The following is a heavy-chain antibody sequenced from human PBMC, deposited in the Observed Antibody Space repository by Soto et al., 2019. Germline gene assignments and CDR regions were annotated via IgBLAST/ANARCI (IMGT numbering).Heavy chain of an antibody. Sequence: PSETLSLTCDVSRYSINNNNWCSCVRQPPGGGLEWIGELHHGGSTNYNPSLESRATFSVDISKNQFFLKLSSVTAADTAVYYCTKNSAYALDYWGQGTLVTVSS. CDR2: LHHGGST. V-gene: IGHV4-4*02. J-gene: IGHJ4*02. D-gene: IGHD5-12*01. CDR3: TKNSAYALDY. CDR1: RYSINNNNW.